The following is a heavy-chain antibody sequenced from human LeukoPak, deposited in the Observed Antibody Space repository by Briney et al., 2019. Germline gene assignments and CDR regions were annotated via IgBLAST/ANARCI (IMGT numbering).Heavy chain of an antibody. V-gene: IGHV4-30-2*01. J-gene: IGHJ4*02. D-gene: IGHD5-12*01. CDR2: IYHSGST. Sequence: PSQTLSLTCAVSGGFISSGGYSWSWIRQPPGKGLEWIGYIYHSGSTYYNPSLRSRVTISVDRSKNQFSLKLSSVTAADTAVYYCARWGGYDYTFDYWGQGTLVTVSS. CDR3: ARWGGYDYTFDY. CDR1: GGFISSGGYS.